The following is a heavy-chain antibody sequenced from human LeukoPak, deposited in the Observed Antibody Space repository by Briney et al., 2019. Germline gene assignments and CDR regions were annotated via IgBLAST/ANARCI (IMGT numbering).Heavy chain of an antibody. J-gene: IGHJ4*02. V-gene: IGHV2-70*11. CDR3: ARIRYCSGGSCFKTFDY. CDR2: IDWDDDK. D-gene: IGHD2-15*01. CDR1: GFSLSTSGMC. Sequence: RESGPALVKPTQTLTLTCTFSGFSLSTSGMCVSWIRQPPGKALEWLVRIDWDDDKHYSTSLKTRLTISKDTSKNQVVLTMTNMDPVDTATYYCARIRYCSGGSCFKTFDYWGQGTLVTVSS.